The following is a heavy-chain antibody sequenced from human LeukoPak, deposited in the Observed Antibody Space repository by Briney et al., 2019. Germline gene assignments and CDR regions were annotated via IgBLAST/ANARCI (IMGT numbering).Heavy chain of an antibody. CDR2: IKQDGSEK. J-gene: IGHJ4*02. V-gene: IGHV3-7*01. Sequence: GGSLRLSCAASGFTFSSYWMSWVRQAPGKGLEWVSNIKQDGSEKYYVDSVKGRFTISRDNAKNSLYLQMNSLRAEDTAVYYCARLYCSGGSCCSITAFDYWGQGTLVTGSS. D-gene: IGHD2-15*01. CDR3: ARLYCSGGSCCSITAFDY. CDR1: GFTFSSYW.